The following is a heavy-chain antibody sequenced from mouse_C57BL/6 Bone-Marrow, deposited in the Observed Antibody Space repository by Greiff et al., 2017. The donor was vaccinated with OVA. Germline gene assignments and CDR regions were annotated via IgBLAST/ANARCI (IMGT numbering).Heavy chain of an antibody. V-gene: IGHV1-56*01. CDR1: GYTFTSHW. Sequence: QVQLQQSGPELVRPGASVKISCKAPGYTFTSHWMQWVRQRPGQGLEWIGEIFPGSGSTYYNEKFKGKATLTVDTASSTAYMQLSSLTSEDSAVDVCGGEGYSNPGFAYGGQGTLVTVSA. J-gene: IGHJ3*01. CDR3: GGEGYSNPGFAY. CDR2: IFPGSGST. D-gene: IGHD2-5*01.